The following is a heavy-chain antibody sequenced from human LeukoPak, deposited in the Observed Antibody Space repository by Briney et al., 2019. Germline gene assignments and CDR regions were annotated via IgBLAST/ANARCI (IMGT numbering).Heavy chain of an antibody. D-gene: IGHD2-21*02. V-gene: IGHV4-34*01. J-gene: IGHJ4*02. Sequence: SVTLSLTCAVYGGSLSYYYWSWIRQSPEEGLEWVGEINRSGSTNYNPSLKSRVSISVDTSKNQFSLKLSSVTAADTAIYYCARGGFYCGDDCYVDYWGQGALVTVSS. CDR1: GGSLSYYY. CDR2: INRSGST. CDR3: ARGGFYCGDDCYVDY.